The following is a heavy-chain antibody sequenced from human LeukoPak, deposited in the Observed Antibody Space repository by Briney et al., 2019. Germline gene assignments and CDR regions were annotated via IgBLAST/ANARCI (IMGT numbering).Heavy chain of an antibody. CDR1: GGSISSGGYY. V-gene: IGHV4-31*03. Sequence: SETLSLTCTVSGGSISSGGYYWSWIRQHPGKGLEWIGYIYYSGSTCYNPSLKSRVTISVDTSKNQFSLKLSSVTAADTAVYYCARGLGYCSSTSCYPAYNWFDPWGQGTLVTVSS. CDR2: IYYSGST. D-gene: IGHD2-2*01. J-gene: IGHJ5*02. CDR3: ARGLGYCSSTSCYPAYNWFDP.